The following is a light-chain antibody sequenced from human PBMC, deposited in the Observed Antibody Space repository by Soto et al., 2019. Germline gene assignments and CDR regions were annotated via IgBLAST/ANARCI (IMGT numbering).Light chain of an antibody. CDR2: GAS. Sequence: EIVLTQSPATLSLSPGERATLSCRASQSVSSYLAWYQQKPGQAPRLLIYGASSRATGIPDRFSGSGSGTDFTLTISRLEPEDFAVYYCHQYDTSPWTFGQGTKVDI. CDR1: QSVSSY. CDR3: HQYDTSPWT. V-gene: IGKV3-20*01. J-gene: IGKJ1*01.